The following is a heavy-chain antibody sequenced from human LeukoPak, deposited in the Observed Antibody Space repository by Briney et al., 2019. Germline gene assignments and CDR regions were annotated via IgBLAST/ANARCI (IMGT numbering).Heavy chain of an antibody. CDR3: ARDGFSSGYPYDAFDI. V-gene: IGHV3-53*01. D-gene: IGHD3-22*01. Sequence: GGSLRLSCAASGFTVRSNYMSWVRQAPGKGLEGGSVIYSGGSTYYADSVKGRFTISRDNSKNTLYLQMNSLRAEDTAVYYCARDGFSSGYPYDAFDIWGQGTMVTVSS. J-gene: IGHJ3*02. CDR2: IYSGGST. CDR1: GFTVRSNY.